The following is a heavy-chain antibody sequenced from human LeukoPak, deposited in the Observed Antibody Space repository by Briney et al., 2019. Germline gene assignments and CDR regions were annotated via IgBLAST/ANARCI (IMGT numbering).Heavy chain of an antibody. V-gene: IGHV1-69*05. CDR2: IIPIFGTA. D-gene: IGHD3-10*01. CDR1: GGTFSSYA. CDR3: ARGVVRGGDFDY. Sequence: SVKVSCKASGGTFSSYAISWVRQAPGHGLEWMGGIIPIFGTAHYAQKFQGRVTLSTDESPSTAYMELSSLRAEDTAVYYCARGVVRGGDFDYWGQGTLVTVSS. J-gene: IGHJ4*02.